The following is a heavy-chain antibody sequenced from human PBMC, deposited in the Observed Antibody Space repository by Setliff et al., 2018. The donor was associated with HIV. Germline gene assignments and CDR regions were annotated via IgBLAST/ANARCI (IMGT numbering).Heavy chain of an antibody. D-gene: IGHD2-2*01. V-gene: IGHV1-3*04. Sequence: ASVMVSCKASGGTFSSYAIHWVRQAPGQRLEWMGRIDTDNGYRRYSPKLQGRVTITKDTSANTAYMELRGLRSEGTAVYYCARWCAAAGCYPAIYHFDSWGQGTLVTVS. CDR3: ARWCAAAGCYPAIYHFDS. CDR2: IDTDNGYR. CDR1: GGTFSSYA. J-gene: IGHJ4*02.